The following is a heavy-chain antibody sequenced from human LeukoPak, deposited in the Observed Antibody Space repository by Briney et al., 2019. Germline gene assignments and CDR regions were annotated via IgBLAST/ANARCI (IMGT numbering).Heavy chain of an antibody. CDR1: GFTFSQYW. V-gene: IGHV3-23*01. D-gene: IGHD6-13*01. J-gene: IGHJ4*02. Sequence: GGSLRLSCAASGFTFSQYWMSWVRQAPGKGLEWVSSISGSGDNTYYADSVKGRFTISRDNSKNTLYLQMNSLRAEDTAVYYCAKTMEQQLIFYFDYWGQGALVTVSS. CDR2: ISGSGDNT. CDR3: AKTMEQQLIFYFDY.